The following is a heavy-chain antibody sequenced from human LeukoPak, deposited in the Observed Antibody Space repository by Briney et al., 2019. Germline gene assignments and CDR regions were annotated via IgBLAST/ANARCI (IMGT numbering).Heavy chain of an antibody. CDR3: AREKGDSGSYYIFDY. CDR1: GYTFTGYY. CDR2: INPNSGGT. V-gene: IGHV1-2*02. D-gene: IGHD1-26*01. J-gene: IGHJ4*02. Sequence: ASVKVSCKASGYTFTGYYMHWVRQAPGQGLEWMGWINPNSGGTNYAQKFQGRVTMTRDTSISTAYMELSRLRSDDTAVYYCAREKGDSGSYYIFDYWGQGTLVTVSS.